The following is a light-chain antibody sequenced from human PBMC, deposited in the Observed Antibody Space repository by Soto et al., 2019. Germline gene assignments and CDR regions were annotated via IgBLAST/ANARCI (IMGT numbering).Light chain of an antibody. CDR3: SAWDDSLSGVV. V-gene: IGLV2-14*02. CDR1: SSDVGNYNL. CDR2: GNS. Sequence: QSALTQPASVSGSPGQSITISCTGTSSDVGNYNLVSWYQQLPGKAPKLLMHGNSQRPSGVPDRFSGSKSGTSASLAISGLRTEDEADYYCSAWDDSLSGVVFGGGTKLTVL. J-gene: IGLJ2*01.